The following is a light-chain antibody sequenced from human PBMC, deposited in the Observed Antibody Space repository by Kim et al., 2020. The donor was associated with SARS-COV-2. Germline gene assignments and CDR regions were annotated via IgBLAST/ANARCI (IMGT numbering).Light chain of an antibody. V-gene: IGKV3-11*01. CDR2: AAS. Sequence: SVSPGERATLSCRASQSVSSYLAWYQQKPGQAPRLLIYAASNRATGIPARFSGSGSGTDFTLTISSLEPEDFAVYYCQQRSNWITFGQGTRLEIK. CDR3: QQRSNWIT. CDR1: QSVSSY. J-gene: IGKJ5*01.